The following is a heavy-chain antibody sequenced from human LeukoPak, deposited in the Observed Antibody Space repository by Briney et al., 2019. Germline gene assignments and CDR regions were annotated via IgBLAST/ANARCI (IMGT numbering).Heavy chain of an antibody. CDR1: GFTFSDYY. D-gene: IGHD5-24*01. CDR3: ARGFYTYDQ. V-gene: IGHV3-11*04. Sequence: GGSLRLSCAASGFTFSDYYMSWIRQARGKGLEWVSSISSSDNTIYYTDSVKGRFAIYSDNAKNSLYLQMKSLSAADTAVSYCARGFYTYDQWGQGTLVTVSS. J-gene: IGHJ5*02. CDR2: ISSSDNTI.